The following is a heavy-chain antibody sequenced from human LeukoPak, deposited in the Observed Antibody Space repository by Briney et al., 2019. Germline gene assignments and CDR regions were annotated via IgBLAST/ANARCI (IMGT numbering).Heavy chain of an antibody. J-gene: IGHJ3*02. CDR1: GGSISSGGYY. D-gene: IGHD3-22*01. V-gene: IGHV4-31*03. CDR2: IYYSGST. Sequence: PSQTLSLTCTVSGGSISSGGYYWSWIRQHPGKGLEWIGYIYYSGSTYYNPSLKSRVTISVDTSKNQFSLKLSSVTAADTAVYYCAREGKYYDSSGRHDAFDIWGQGTMVTVSS. CDR3: AREGKYYDSSGRHDAFDI.